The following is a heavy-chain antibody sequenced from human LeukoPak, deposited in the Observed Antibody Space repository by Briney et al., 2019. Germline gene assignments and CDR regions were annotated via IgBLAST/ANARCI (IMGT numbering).Heavy chain of an antibody. CDR2: IWYDGSNK. J-gene: IGHJ4*02. D-gene: IGHD1-26*01. V-gene: IGHV3-33*01. CDR1: GSTFSSYG. Sequence: GGSLRLSCAASGSTFSSYGMHWVRQAPGKGLEWVAVIWYDGSNKYYADSVKGRFTISRDNSKNTLYLQMNSLRAEDTAVYYCARDYGSEWELPLDYWGQGTLVTVSS. CDR3: ARDYGSEWELPLDY.